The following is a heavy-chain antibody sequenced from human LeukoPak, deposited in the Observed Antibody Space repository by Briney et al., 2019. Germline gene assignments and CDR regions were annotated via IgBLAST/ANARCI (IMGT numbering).Heavy chain of an antibody. D-gene: IGHD6-13*01. CDR1: GFTFDDYA. Sequence: PGGSLRLSCAASGFTFDDYAMHWVRQAPGKGLEWVSGISWNSGSIGYADSVKGRFTISRDNAKNSLYLQMNSLRAEDTALYYCAKSRWQQLVSYFDYWGQGTLVTVSS. CDR2: ISWNSGSI. J-gene: IGHJ4*02. CDR3: AKSRWQQLVSYFDY. V-gene: IGHV3-9*01.